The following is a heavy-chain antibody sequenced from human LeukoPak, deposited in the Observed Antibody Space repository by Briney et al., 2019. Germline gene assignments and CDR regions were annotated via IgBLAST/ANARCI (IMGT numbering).Heavy chain of an antibody. Sequence: GGSLRLSCAASGFTFSSYAMHWVRQAPGKGLEWVAYISYDGSNNHYADSVKGRFTTSRDNSKNTLYLQMNSLRAEDTAVYYCAKDQYARSWYEDYWGQGTLVIVSS. CDR1: GFTFSSYA. V-gene: IGHV3-30*18. CDR3: AKDQYARSWYEDY. J-gene: IGHJ4*02. D-gene: IGHD6-13*01. CDR2: ISYDGSNN.